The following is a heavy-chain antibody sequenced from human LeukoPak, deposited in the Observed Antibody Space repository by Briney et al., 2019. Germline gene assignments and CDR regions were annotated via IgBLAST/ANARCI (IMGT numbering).Heavy chain of an antibody. J-gene: IGHJ4*02. CDR2: IHYSGST. V-gene: IGHV4-59*01. Sequence: SETLSLTCTVSGGSISSYYWSWIRQPPGKGLEWIAYIHYSGSTNYNNSLKSRVTISVDTSKNQFSLKLSSVTAADTAVYYCARRVGDKDYFDYWGQGTLVTVSS. D-gene: IGHD1-26*01. CDR1: GGSISSYY. CDR3: ARRVGDKDYFDY.